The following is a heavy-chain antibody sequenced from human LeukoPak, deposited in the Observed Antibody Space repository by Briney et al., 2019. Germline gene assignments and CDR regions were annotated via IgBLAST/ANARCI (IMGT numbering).Heavy chain of an antibody. Sequence: GGSLRLSCAASGFTVSDNYMSWVRQAPGKGLEWVSVIYSGGGTYYTDSVKGRFTISRDNSKNTLYLQMNSLRAEDTAVYYCARDGLRRFSFDYWGQGTLVTVSS. V-gene: IGHV3-66*01. CDR2: IYSGGGT. J-gene: IGHJ4*02. D-gene: IGHD3/OR15-3a*01. CDR1: GFTVSDNY. CDR3: ARDGLRRFSFDY.